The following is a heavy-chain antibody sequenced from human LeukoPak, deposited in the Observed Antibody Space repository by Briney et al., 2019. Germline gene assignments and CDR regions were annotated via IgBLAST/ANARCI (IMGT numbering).Heavy chain of an antibody. J-gene: IGHJ4*02. Sequence: SQTLSLTCAISGDSVSSNSATWNWIRRSPSRGLEWLGRTYYRSKWYNDYAVSLKSRITINPDTSKNQFSLQLNSLTPEDTAVYYCARVGPDSSGYKYHFDYWGQGTLVTVSS. V-gene: IGHV6-1*01. D-gene: IGHD3-22*01. CDR1: GDSVSSNSAT. CDR3: ARVGPDSSGYKYHFDY. CDR2: TYYRSKWYN.